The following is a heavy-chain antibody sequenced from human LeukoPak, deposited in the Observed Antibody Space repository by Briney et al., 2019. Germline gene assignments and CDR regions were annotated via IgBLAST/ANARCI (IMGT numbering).Heavy chain of an antibody. CDR1: GFTFSSYA. CDR2: ISGSGGST. CDR3: AKDTTFCGGDCPSRGDY. J-gene: IGHJ4*02. Sequence: GGSLRLSCAASGFTFSSYAMSWVRQAPGKGLEWVSAISGSGGSTYYADSVKGRFTISRDNSKNTLYLQMNSLRAEDTAVYYCAKDTTFCGGDCPSRGDYWGQGILVTVSS. D-gene: IGHD2-21*02. V-gene: IGHV3-23*01.